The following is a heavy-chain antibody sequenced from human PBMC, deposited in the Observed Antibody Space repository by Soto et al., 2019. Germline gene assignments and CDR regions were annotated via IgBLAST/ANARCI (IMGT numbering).Heavy chain of an antibody. J-gene: IGHJ4*02. CDR2: IKTNIDGGAT. V-gene: IGHV3-15*07. CDR1: GFSFTSAW. Sequence: EVQLVESGGGLVKPGGSLRLSCAASGFSFTSAWMNWVRQIPGKGLEWVGRIKTNIDGGATDYSAPVKGRFTISRADSKGTVDLQMNSVKTEDTAAYYCTTGRGGSAYVPGAYWGQGALVTVSS. D-gene: IGHD5-12*01. CDR3: TTGRGGSAYVPGAY.